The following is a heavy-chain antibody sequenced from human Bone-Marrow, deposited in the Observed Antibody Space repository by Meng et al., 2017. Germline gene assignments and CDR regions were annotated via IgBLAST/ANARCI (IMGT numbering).Heavy chain of an antibody. CDR3: AGESLRYYDSSGYTNYYFDY. Sequence: SETLSLTCTFPGGPIISSYWSWIRQPPGKGREWIGYIYYSGSTNYTPSLKSRVTIPVDTSKTPFSLKLSSVTAAATAVYYCAGESLRYYDSSGYTNYYFDYWGQGTLVTVSS. D-gene: IGHD3-22*01. V-gene: IGHV4-59*01. CDR1: GGPIISSY. CDR2: IYYSGST. J-gene: IGHJ4*02.